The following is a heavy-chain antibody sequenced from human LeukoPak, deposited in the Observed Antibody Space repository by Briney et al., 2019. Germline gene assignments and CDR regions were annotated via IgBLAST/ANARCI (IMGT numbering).Heavy chain of an antibody. Sequence: GASVKVSCKASGYTFTSYRISWVGRAPGQGREWMGGISDYNGNTNYVQKLQGRVTMTTDTSTSTAYMELRRLRSDDRGGYYFARVLSSGYSQDAFDIWGQGTMVTVSS. CDR1: GYTFTSYR. V-gene: IGHV1-18*01. D-gene: IGHD3-22*01. CDR3: ARVLSSGYSQDAFDI. J-gene: IGHJ3*02. CDR2: ISDYNGNT.